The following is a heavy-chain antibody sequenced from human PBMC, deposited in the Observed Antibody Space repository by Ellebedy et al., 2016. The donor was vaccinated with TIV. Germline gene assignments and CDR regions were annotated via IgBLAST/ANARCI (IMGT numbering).Heavy chain of an antibody. V-gene: IGHV4-59*01. CDR1: GDSITSYY. Sequence: MPSETLSLTCPVSGDSITSYYWSWIRQPPGKGLEWIGYIYSSGSTNYNPSLKSRVTISIDTSKNQFSLKLSCVPAADTAVYYCARRQGYYGSGSYYANWGQGTLVTVSS. CDR2: IYSSGST. CDR3: ARRQGYYGSGSYYAN. J-gene: IGHJ4*02. D-gene: IGHD3-10*01.